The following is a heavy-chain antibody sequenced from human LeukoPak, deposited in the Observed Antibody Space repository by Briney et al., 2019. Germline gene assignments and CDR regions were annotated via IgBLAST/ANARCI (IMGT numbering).Heavy chain of an antibody. J-gene: IGHJ4*02. CDR2: IYYSGST. CDR1: GGSISSYY. CDR3: ARVFYDSSGYLFDY. Sequence: SGTLSLTCTVSGGSISSYYWSWIRQPPGKGLEWIGYIYYSGSTNYNPSLKSRVTISVDTSKNQFSLKLSSVTAADTAVYYCARVFYDSSGYLFDYWGQGTLVTVSS. V-gene: IGHV4-59*01. D-gene: IGHD3-22*01.